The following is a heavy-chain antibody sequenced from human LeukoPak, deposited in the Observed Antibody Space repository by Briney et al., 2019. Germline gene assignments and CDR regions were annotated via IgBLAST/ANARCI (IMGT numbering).Heavy chain of an antibody. D-gene: IGHD2-2*01. J-gene: IGHJ4*02. CDR2: INHSGST. CDR3: ARGGYCSSTSCYDHYFDY. V-gene: IGHV4-4*02. CDR1: GGSISSSNW. Sequence: KASETLSLTCAVSGGSISSSNWWSWVRQPPGKGLEWIGSINHSGSTNYNPSLKSRVTISVDTSKNQFSLKLSSVTAADTAVYYCARGGYCSSTSCYDHYFDYWGQGTLVTVSS.